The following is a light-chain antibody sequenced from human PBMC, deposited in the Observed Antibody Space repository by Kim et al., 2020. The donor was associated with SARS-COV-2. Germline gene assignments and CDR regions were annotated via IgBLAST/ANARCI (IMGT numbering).Light chain of an antibody. J-gene: IGKJ2*01. V-gene: IGKV3-15*01. CDR1: QSVSTN. CDR2: DAS. Sequence: PGEIATLSCRASQSVSTNLAWYQQKPGQAPRLLIYDASTRATDIPTRFSGSGSGTEFTLTISSLQSEDFAVYYCQQYNDWPPGDTFGQGTKL. CDR3: QQYNDWPPGDT.